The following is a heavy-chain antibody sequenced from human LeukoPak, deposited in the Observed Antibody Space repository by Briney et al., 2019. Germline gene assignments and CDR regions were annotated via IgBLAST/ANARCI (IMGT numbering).Heavy chain of an antibody. V-gene: IGHV1-18*01. CDR1: GYTFISYG. CDR2: ISPYNGNR. CDR3: TRDLPYSSSWESLDY. Sequence: ASVKVSCKAYGYTFISYGITWVRQAPGQGLEWMGWISPYNGNRKYTQKLQGRVTMTTDTSTSTANMELRSLRSDDTAVYYCTRDLPYSSSWESLDYWGQGTLVTVSS. D-gene: IGHD6-13*01. J-gene: IGHJ4*02.